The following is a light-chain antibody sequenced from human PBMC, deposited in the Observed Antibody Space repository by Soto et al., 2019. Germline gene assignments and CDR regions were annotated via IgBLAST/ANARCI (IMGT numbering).Light chain of an antibody. CDR2: AAS. J-gene: IGKJ1*01. CDR1: RDVGSD. Sequence: TQMTQYPLSLSASVGEKIIITCRASRDVGSDVSWYQQKPGQAPKLVIYAASNLYTGVPSRFSGRRSGTEFTLTISSLQPEDFASYYCLQDYGDSWTFGQGTKVDIK. V-gene: IGKV1-6*01. CDR3: LQDYGDSWT.